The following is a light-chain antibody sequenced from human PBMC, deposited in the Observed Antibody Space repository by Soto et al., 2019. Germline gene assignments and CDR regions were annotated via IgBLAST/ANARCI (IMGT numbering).Light chain of an antibody. CDR1: QSVTSSY. J-gene: IGKJ2*01. Sequence: EIVLTQSPGTLSLSPGEGATLSCRASQSVTSSYLAWYQQKPGQAPRLLIYGASSRAIDIPHRFSGSGSGTDFTVTFARLEPEDFAVYYCQQYGSAPRTFGQGTKVE. CDR2: GAS. CDR3: QQYGSAPRT. V-gene: IGKV3-20*01.